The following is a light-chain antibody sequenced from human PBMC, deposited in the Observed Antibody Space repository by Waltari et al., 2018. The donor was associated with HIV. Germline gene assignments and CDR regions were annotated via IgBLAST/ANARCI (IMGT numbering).Light chain of an antibody. Sequence: DIQMTQSPSSLSASVGDRVTITCRASQSISIYLNWYQQKPGEAPNLLIYAASTLQTWVPSRFSGSGPGTDFTLTISSLQPEDFATYYCQQSYNTPSITFGQGTRLEI. V-gene: IGKV1-39*01. CDR3: QQSYNTPSIT. J-gene: IGKJ5*01. CDR1: QSISIY. CDR2: AAS.